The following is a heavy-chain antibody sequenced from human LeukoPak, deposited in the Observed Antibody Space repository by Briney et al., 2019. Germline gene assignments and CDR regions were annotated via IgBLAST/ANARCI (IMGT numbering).Heavy chain of an antibody. D-gene: IGHD3-22*01. CDR2: INHSGST. V-gene: IGHV4-34*01. CDR3: ARCRGFTYYDSSGYRSHDAFDI. J-gene: IGHJ3*02. Sequence: PSETLSLTCAVYGGSFSGYYWSWIRQPPGKGLEWIGKINHSGSTNYNPSLKSRVTISVDTSKNQFSLKLSSVTAADTAVYYCARCRGFTYYDSSGYRSHDAFDIWGQGTMVTVSS. CDR1: GGSFSGYY.